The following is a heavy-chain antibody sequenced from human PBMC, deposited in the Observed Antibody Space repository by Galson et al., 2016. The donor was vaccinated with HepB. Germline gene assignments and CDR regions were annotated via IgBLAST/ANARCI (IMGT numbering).Heavy chain of an antibody. CDR2: INTRTGNP. Sequence: SVKVSCKASGYTFNSYVMHWVRQAPGQGLDWMGWINTRTGNPTYAQGFTGRFVFSLDNSVSTAYLQISSLKAEDTAVYYCASWYSSSWYYAFDVWGQGTMVTVSS. CDR1: GYTFNSYV. J-gene: IGHJ3*01. CDR3: ASWYSSSWYYAFDV. V-gene: IGHV7-4-1*02. D-gene: IGHD6-13*01.